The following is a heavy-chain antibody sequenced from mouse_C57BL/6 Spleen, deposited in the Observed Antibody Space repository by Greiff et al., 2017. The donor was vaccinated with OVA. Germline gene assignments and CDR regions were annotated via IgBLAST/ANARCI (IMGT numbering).Heavy chain of an antibody. V-gene: IGHV1-39*01. CDR3: ASGYGSSDWYFDV. J-gene: IGHJ1*03. CDR1: GYSFTDYN. CDR2: INPNYGTT. Sequence: VQLQQSGPELVKPGASVKISCKASGYSFTDYNMNWVKQSNGKSLEWIGVINPNYGTTSYNQKFKGKATLTVDQSSSTASMQLNSLTSEDSAVYYCASGYGSSDWYFDVWGTGTTVTVSS. D-gene: IGHD1-1*01.